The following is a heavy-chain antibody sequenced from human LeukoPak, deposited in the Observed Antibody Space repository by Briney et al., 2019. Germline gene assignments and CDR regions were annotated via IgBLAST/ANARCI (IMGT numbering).Heavy chain of an antibody. CDR1: GGTFSSYA. D-gene: IGHD5-24*01. Sequence: ASVKASCKASGGTFSSYAISWVRQAPGQGLEWMGGIIPIFGTANYAQKFRGRVTITTDESTSTAYMELSSLRSEDTAVYYCATGRWLQLGYYYYYMDVWGKGTTVTVSS. V-gene: IGHV1-69*05. J-gene: IGHJ6*03. CDR2: IIPIFGTA. CDR3: ATGRWLQLGYYYYYMDV.